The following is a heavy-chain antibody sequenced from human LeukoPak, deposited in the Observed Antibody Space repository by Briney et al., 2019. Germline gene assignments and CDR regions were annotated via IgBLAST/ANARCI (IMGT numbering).Heavy chain of an antibody. CDR1: GGSISSYY. V-gene: IGHV4-59*01. J-gene: IGHJ4*02. CDR3: AEGGGGEWFGTFDY. Sequence: PSETLSLTCTVSGGSISSYYWSWIRQSPGKGLEWIGYIHYSGSTNYNPSLKSRVTISVDTSKKQFSLKMSSVTAADTAVYYCAEGGGGEWFGTFDYWGQGTLVTVSS. CDR2: IHYSGST. D-gene: IGHD3-10*01.